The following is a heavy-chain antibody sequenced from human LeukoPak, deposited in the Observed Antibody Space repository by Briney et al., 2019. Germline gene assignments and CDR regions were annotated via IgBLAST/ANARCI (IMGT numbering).Heavy chain of an antibody. V-gene: IGHV4-59*01. CDR1: GGSISSYY. CDR2: IYYSGST. D-gene: IGHD3-22*01. CDR3: ARDGRGLAYYYDSSGYYYSNWFDP. Sequence: SETLSLTCTVSGGSISSYYWSWIRQPPGKGLEWIGYIYYSGSTNYNPSLKSRVTISVDTSKNQFSLKLNSVTAADTAVYYCARDGRGLAYYYDSSGYYYSNWFDPWGQGTLVTVSS. J-gene: IGHJ5*02.